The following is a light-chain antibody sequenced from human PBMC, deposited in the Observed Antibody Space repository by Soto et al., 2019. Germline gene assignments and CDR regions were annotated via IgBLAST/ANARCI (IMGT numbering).Light chain of an antibody. J-gene: IGKJ1*01. CDR2: KAS. CDR1: QSISSW. Sequence: DLQITQFPSTVSASVGDRVTIHCRASQSISSWLAWYQQKPGKAPKLLIYKASTLKSGVPSRFSGSGSGTDFTLTISSLEPEDFAVYYCQQYGNSPRTFGQATKVDI. V-gene: IGKV1-5*03. CDR3: QQYGNSPRT.